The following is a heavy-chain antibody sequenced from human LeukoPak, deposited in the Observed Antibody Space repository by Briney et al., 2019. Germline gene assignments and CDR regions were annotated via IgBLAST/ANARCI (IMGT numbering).Heavy chain of an antibody. CDR2: ISDSGSKI. V-gene: IGHV3-48*01. CDR3: ARGPYGDYIDAFDI. D-gene: IGHD4-17*01. CDR1: GFTFSTYS. J-gene: IGHJ3*02. Sequence: GGSLRLSCPASGFTFSTYSMNWVRQAPGKGLEWLSYISDSGSKIFYADSVRGRFTISRDNAKNSLFLQMNSLRAEDTAMFYCARGPYGDYIDAFDIWGQGTMVTVSS.